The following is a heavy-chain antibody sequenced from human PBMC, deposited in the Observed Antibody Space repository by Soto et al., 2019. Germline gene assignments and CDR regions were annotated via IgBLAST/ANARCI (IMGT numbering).Heavy chain of an antibody. CDR1: GDSVSSNSAA. V-gene: IGHV6-1*01. CDR3: ARDSYDILTGYYNAIYFDY. J-gene: IGHJ4*02. D-gene: IGHD3-9*01. CDR2: TYYRSKWYN. Sequence: SQTLSLTCAISGDSVSSNSAAWNWIRQSPSRGLEWLGRTYYRSKWYNDYAVSVKSRITINPDTSKNQFSLQLNSVTPEDTAVYYCARDSYDILTGYYNAIYFDYWGQGTLVTVSS.